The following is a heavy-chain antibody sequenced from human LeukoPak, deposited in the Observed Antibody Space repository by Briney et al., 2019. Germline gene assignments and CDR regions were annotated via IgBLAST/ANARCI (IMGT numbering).Heavy chain of an antibody. CDR2: INHSGST. CDR3: SXXXVVVVPAXXXXXXXXXXDV. V-gene: IGHV4-34*03. J-gene: IGHJ6*04. Sequence: SETLSLTCAVYGGSFSGYYWSWIRQPPEKGLEWIGEINHSGSTNYNPSLKSRVPISVDTSKNQFSLKLSSVTAADPAVYFCSXXXVVVVPAXXXXXXXXXXDVWGKGTTVTVSS. CDR1: GGSFSGYY. D-gene: IGHD2-2*01.